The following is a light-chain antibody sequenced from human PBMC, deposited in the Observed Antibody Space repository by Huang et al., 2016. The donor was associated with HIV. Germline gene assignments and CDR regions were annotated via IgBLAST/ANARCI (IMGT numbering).Light chain of an antibody. CDR2: AAS. CDR1: QGISSY. CDR3: QQLNGYPLT. V-gene: IGKV1-9*01. Sequence: IQLIQSPSSLSASVGDRVTISCRARQGISSYLAWYQQKPGKAPTILIDAASTLQSGVQSRCSGSGSGTDFTLTITSLQPEDFATYYCQQLNGYPLTFGGGTKVEIK. J-gene: IGKJ4*01.